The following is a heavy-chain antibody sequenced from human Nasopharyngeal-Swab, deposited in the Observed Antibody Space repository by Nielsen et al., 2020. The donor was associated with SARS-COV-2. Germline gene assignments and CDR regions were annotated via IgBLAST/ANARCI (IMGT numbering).Heavy chain of an antibody. CDR1: GFTFTSSA. CDR3: AAPGYSSLTDAFDI. J-gene: IGHJ3*02. D-gene: IGHD6-13*01. V-gene: IGHV1-58*01. CDR2: IVVGSGNT. Sequence: SVQVSCKASGFTFTSSAVQCVRHARGQRLEWIGWIVVGSGNTNYAQKFQERVTITRDMSTSTAYMELSSLRSEDTAVYYCAAPGYSSLTDAFDIWGQGTMVTVSS.